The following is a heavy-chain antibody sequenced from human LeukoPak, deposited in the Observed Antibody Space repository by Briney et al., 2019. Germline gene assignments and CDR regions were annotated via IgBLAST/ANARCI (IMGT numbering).Heavy chain of an antibody. J-gene: IGHJ6*03. D-gene: IGHD2-2*01. CDR3: TVGGIVVVPAAQAFYYYYMDV. CDR1: GGSISSGDYY. CDR2: IYYSGST. V-gene: IGHV4-30-4*08. Sequence: SETLSLTCTVSGGSISSGDYYWSWIRQPPGKGLEWIGYIYYSGSTYYNPALKSRVTISVDTSKNQFSLKLSSVPAADTAVYYCTVGGIVVVPAAQAFYYYYMDVWGKGTTVTVSS.